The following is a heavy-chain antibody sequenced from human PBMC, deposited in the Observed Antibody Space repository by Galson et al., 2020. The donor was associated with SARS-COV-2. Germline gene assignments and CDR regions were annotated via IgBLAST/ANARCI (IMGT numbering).Heavy chain of an antibody. CDR2: TYYRSKWYN. D-gene: IGHD6-19*01. CDR3: AREVGAVAGTGFDYYYYMDV. J-gene: IGHJ6*03. Sequence: SQTLSLTCAISGDSVSSNSAAWNWIRQSPSRGLEWLGRTYYRSKWYNDYAVSVKSRITINPDTSKNQFSLQLNSVTPEDTAVYYCAREVGAVAGTGFDYYYYMDVWGKGTTVTVSS. V-gene: IGHV6-1*01. CDR1: GDSVSSNSAA.